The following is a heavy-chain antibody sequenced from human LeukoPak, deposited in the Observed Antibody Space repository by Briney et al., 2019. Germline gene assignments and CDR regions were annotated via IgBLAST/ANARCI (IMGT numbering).Heavy chain of an antibody. CDR3: AKNHDGSCYSSSDY. V-gene: IGHV3-23*01. D-gene: IGHD2-15*01. J-gene: IGHJ4*02. CDR2: ISGGDGTT. CDR1: GFAFSSYA. Sequence: PGGSLRLSCAASGFAFSSYAMSWVRQAPGQGLDWVSGISGGDGTTYYADSVRGRFTISRDNSKNTLYLQMNSLRAEDTALYYCAKNHDGSCYSSSDYWGQGTLVTVSS.